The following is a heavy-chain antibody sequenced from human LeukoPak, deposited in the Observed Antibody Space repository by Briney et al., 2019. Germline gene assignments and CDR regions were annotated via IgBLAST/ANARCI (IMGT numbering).Heavy chain of an antibody. Sequence: PSETLSLTCTVPGVSINTYFWSWIRQPPGKGLEWIGYVYYDGITNYYPSPKSRVSISLDTSKNQFSLRLNSVTAAETAVYYCASQLGGTTFHWGQGTLVTVSS. CDR3: ASQLGGTTFH. CDR2: VYYDGIT. J-gene: IGHJ4*02. V-gene: IGHV4-59*01. CDR1: GVSINTYF. D-gene: IGHD1/OR15-1a*01.